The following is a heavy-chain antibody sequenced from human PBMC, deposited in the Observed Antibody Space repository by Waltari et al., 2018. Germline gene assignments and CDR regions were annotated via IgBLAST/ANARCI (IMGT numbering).Heavy chain of an antibody. V-gene: IGHV3-64*01. Sequence: EVQLVESGGGLVQPGGSLRLSCAASGFSFSIYAMNWVRQAPGKGIEYVSAISSNGVSTYYANSMKGRLSISRDNSKNTLYLQMGSLRAEDMAVYYCARSPDQPDSLDYYMDVWGKGTTVTVSS. CDR1: GFSFSIYA. J-gene: IGHJ6*03. CDR3: ARSPDQPDSLDYYMDV. CDR2: ISSNGVST. D-gene: IGHD2-21*01.